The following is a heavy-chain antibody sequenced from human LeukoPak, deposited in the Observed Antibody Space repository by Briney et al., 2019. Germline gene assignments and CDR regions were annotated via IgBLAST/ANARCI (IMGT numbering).Heavy chain of an antibody. CDR1: GFTVSSNY. Sequence: GGSLRLSCAASGFTVSSNYMSWVRQAPGKGLEWVSIIYSGGNTYYADSVKGRFTISRDNSKNTLYLQMNSLRAEDTAVYYCARGGGAWLVLGYGGQGTRVTVSS. CDR2: IYSGGNT. D-gene: IGHD6-19*01. V-gene: IGHV3-66*02. J-gene: IGHJ4*02. CDR3: ARGGGAWLVLGY.